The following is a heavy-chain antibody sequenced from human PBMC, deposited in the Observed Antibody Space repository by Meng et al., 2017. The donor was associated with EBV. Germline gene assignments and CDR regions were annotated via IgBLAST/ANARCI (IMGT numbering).Heavy chain of an antibody. D-gene: IGHD6-19*01. CDR2: VHYTGVT. CDR1: GDSISSFYS. Sequence: RRQTGPVSVKPTETPSLTCTVSGDSISSFYSWGSICQPPGRGLGCIGSVHYTGVTYYSPPIKSRVTVSVDTSKNQFSLRLTSVTAAETAVYYCARPFPSWQSPRLDLFGAWGQGTLVTVSS. CDR3: ARPFPSWQSPRLDLFGA. V-gene: IGHV4-39*01. J-gene: IGHJ5*02.